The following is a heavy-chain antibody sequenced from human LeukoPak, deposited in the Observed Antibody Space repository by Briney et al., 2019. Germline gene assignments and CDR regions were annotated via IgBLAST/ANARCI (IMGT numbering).Heavy chain of an antibody. D-gene: IGHD6-25*01. J-gene: IGHJ5*02. CDR2: VNRVGYT. CDR3: ARERVVSDYNWFDP. Sequence: EPPETLSLTCAVHGASFSGYSWSWVRQSPGKGLEWIGEVNRVGYTIYNPSLKSRVTISIDTSTTQFSLRLTSVTVADTAVYFCARERVVSDYNWFDPWGQGTLVTVSS. V-gene: IGHV4-34*01. CDR1: GASFSGYS.